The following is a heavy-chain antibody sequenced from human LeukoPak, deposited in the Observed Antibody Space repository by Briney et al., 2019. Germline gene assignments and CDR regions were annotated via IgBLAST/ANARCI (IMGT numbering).Heavy chain of an antibody. D-gene: IGHD3-9*01. CDR1: GYTFTSYY. V-gene: IGHV1-46*01. CDR2: INPSGGST. CDR3: ARDPRLRYFDWLSYFDY. J-gene: IGHJ4*02. Sequence: ASVKVSCKASGYTFTSYYMHWVRQAPGQGLEWMGIINPSGGSTSYAQKFQGRVTMTRDTSTSTVYMELSSLRSEDTAVYYCARDPRLRYFDWLSYFDYWGQGTLVTVSS.